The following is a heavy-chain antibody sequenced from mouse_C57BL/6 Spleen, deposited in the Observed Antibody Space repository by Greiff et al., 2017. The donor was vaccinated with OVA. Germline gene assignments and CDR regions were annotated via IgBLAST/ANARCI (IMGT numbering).Heavy chain of an antibody. J-gene: IGHJ3*01. CDR1: GFTFSSYA. V-gene: IGHV5-4*03. CDR3: ARGGYGSTWFAY. D-gene: IGHD1-1*01. Sequence: EVMLVESGGGLVKPGGSLKLSCAASGFTFSSYAMSWVRQTPEKRLEWVATISDGGSYTYYPDNVKGRFTIARDNATNNLYLQMSHLKSEDTAVYYWARGGYGSTWFAYWGQGTLVTVSA. CDR2: ISDGGSYT.